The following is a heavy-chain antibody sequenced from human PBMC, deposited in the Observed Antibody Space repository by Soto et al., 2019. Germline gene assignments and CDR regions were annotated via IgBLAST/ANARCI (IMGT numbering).Heavy chain of an antibody. CDR1: GGSISSYY. V-gene: IGHV4-59*01. CDR2: IYYSGSI. Sequence: SETLSLTCTVSGGSISSYYWSWIRQPPGKGLEWIGYIYYSGSINYNPSLKSRVTISVDTSKNQFSLKLSSVTAADTAVYYCARVWGGAFDIWGPGTMVTVSS. D-gene: IGHD3-10*01. J-gene: IGHJ3*02. CDR3: ARVWGGAFDI.